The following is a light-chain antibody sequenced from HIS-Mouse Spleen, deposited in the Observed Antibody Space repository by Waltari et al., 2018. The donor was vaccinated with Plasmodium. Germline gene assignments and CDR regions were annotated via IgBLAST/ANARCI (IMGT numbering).Light chain of an antibody. CDR3: QQYGSSPYT. V-gene: IGKV3-20*01. Sequence: CRASQSFSSSYLAWYQQKPGQAPRLLIYGASSRATGIPDRFSGSGSGTDFTLTISRLEPEDFAVYYCQQYGSSPYTFGQGTKLEIK. J-gene: IGKJ2*01. CDR2: GAS. CDR1: QSFSSSY.